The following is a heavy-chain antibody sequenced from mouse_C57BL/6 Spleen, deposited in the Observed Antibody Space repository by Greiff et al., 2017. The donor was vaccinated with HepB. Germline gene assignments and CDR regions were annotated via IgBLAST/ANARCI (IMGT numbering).Heavy chain of an antibody. V-gene: IGHV2-2*01. CDR1: GFSLTSYG. D-gene: IGHD2-3*01. CDR3: ARNGDGYQYYFDY. J-gene: IGHJ2*01. Sequence: QVHVKQSGPGLVQPSQSLSITCTVSGFSLTSYGVHWVRQSPGKGLEWLGVIWSGGSTDYNAAFISRLSISKDNSKSQVFFKMNSLQADDTAIYYCARNGDGYQYYFDYWGQGTTRTVSS. CDR2: IWSGGST.